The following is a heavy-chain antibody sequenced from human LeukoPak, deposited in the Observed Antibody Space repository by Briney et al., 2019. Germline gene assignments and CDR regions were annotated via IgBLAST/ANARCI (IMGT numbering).Heavy chain of an antibody. CDR3: ARGRRGELIDYYYYMDV. CDR2: IVVGSGNT. D-gene: IGHD1-26*01. J-gene: IGHJ6*03. V-gene: IGHV1-58*01. Sequence: GTSVKVSCKASGFTFTSSAVQWVRQARGQRLEWIGWIVVGSGNTNYAQKFQERVTITRDMSTSTAYMELSSLRSEDTAVYYCARGRRGELIDYYYYMDVWGKGTTVTVSS. CDR1: GFTFTSSA.